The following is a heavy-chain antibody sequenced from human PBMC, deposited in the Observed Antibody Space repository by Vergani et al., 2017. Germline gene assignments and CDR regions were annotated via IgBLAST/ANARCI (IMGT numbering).Heavy chain of an antibody. Sequence: EVELVQSGPEMRKPGESLKISCKGSEYSFGNYWIGWVGQRPGKGLEWMGIIYPADSDTRYSPSFQGQVTISAYKSISTAFLQWDSLKASDTALYYCARHTTYTDSWGQGTLVTVSS. CDR2: IYPADSDT. CDR1: EYSFGNYW. D-gene: IGHD1-1*01. V-gene: IGHV5-51*01. CDR3: ARHTTYTDS. J-gene: IGHJ4*02.